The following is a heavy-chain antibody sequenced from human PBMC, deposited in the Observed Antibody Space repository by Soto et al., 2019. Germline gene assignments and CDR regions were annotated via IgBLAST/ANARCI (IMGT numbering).Heavy chain of an antibody. D-gene: IGHD6-19*01. CDR3: AKAGGSSGWYPA. Sequence: SGGSLRLSCAASGFTLSSYAMSWVRQAPGKGLEWVSAISGSGGSTYYADSVKGRFTISRDNSKNTLYLQMNSLRAEDTAVYYCAKAGGSSGWYPAWGQGTLVTVSS. CDR2: ISGSGGST. J-gene: IGHJ4*02. CDR1: GFTLSSYA. V-gene: IGHV3-23*01.